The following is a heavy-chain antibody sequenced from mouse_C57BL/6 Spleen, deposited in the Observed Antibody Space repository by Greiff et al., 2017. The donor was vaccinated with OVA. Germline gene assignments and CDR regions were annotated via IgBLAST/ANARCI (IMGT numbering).Heavy chain of an antibody. J-gene: IGHJ4*01. CDR3: ARGAYDYDEGYAMDY. CDR1: GYTFTDYY. D-gene: IGHD2-4*01. V-gene: IGHV1-26*01. CDR2: INPNNGGT. Sequence: EVQLQQSGPELVKPGASVKISCKASGYTFTDYYMNWVKQSHGKSLEWIGDINPNNGGTSYNQKFKGKATLTVDKSSSTAYMELRSLTSDDSAVYYCARGAYDYDEGYAMDYWGQGTSVTVSS.